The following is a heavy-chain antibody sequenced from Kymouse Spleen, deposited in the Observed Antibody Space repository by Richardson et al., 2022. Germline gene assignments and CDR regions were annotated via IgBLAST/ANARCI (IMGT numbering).Heavy chain of an antibody. J-gene: IGHJ2*01. CDR1: GFTFSSYD. V-gene: IGHV3-13*01. D-gene: IGHD6-6*01. CDR3: AREYSSSSYWYFDL. CDR2: IGTAGDT. Sequence: EVQLVESGGGLVQPGGSLRLSCAASGFTFSSYDMHWVRQATGKGLEWVSAIGTAGDTYYPGSVKGRFTISRENAKNSLYLQMNSLRAGDTAVYYCAREYSSSSYWYFDLWGRGTLVTVSS.